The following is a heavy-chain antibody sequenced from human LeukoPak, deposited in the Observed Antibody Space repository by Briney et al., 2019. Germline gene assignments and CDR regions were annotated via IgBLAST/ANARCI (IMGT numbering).Heavy chain of an antibody. CDR1: GGSISSGDYY. V-gene: IGHV4-30-4*08. CDR3: AASGDFGVPTSPGY. Sequence: PSQTLSLTCTVSGGSISSGDYYWSWIRQPPGKGLEWIGYIYYSGSTYYNPSLKSRVTISVDTSKNRFSLKLSSVTAADTAVYYCAASGDFGVPTSPGYWGQGTLVTVSS. D-gene: IGHD3-3*01. CDR2: IYYSGST. J-gene: IGHJ4*02.